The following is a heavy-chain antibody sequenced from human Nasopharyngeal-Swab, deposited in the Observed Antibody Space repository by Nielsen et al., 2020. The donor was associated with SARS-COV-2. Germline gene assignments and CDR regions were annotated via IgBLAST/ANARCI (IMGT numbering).Heavy chain of an antibody. D-gene: IGHD1-14*01. J-gene: IGHJ4*02. V-gene: IGHV1-18*03. Sequence: ASVKVSCKASGYTFTSYGITWVRQAPGQGLEWMGWISAHNGNTKYAPRLQGRVTMTTDTSTNTAYMELRSLRSDDMAVYYCATSLHIINTSHTFDYWGQGTLVTVSS. CDR3: ATSLHIINTSHTFDY. CDR1: GYTFTSYG. CDR2: ISAHNGNT.